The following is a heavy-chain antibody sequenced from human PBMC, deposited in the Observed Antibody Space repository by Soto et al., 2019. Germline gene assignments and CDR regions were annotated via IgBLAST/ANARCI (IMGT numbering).Heavy chain of an antibody. CDR1: GFTFSGYG. CDR2: IWHDESYY. Sequence: QVQLVESGGGVVQPGRSVRLSCVASGFTFSGYGMHWVRQAPGKGLEWVAVIWHDESYYYYADSVKGRFTISRDIPKNTVYLQMDCLRPEDTAVCFCARDWRERSLDYWGQGTLVTVSS. D-gene: IGHD1-1*01. CDR3: ARDWRERSLDY. J-gene: IGHJ4*02. V-gene: IGHV3-33*01.